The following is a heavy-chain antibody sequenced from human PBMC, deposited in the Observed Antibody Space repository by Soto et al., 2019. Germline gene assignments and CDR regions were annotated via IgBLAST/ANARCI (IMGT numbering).Heavy chain of an antibody. Sequence: EVQLVESGGGLIQPGGSLRLSCAASGFTVSSSYMTWVRQAPGKGLEWVSVIYSGGRTYYADSVKGRFTISRDNSKNTLYLQMNSLRAEDTAVYYCARGIPRGYSYGSYYFDYWGQGTLVTVSS. CDR3: ARGIPRGYSYGSYYFDY. V-gene: IGHV3-53*01. CDR1: GFTVSSSY. D-gene: IGHD5-18*01. J-gene: IGHJ4*02. CDR2: IYSGGRT.